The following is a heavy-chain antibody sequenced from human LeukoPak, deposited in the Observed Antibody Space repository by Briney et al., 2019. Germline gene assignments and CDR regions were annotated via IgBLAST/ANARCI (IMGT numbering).Heavy chain of an antibody. J-gene: IGHJ4*02. CDR2: ISGSGGST. CDR1: GFTFSSYA. CDR3: ARYRGTTELDY. D-gene: IGHD2/OR15-2a*01. Sequence: PSGGSLRLSCAASGFTFSSYAMSWVRQAPGKGLEWVSAISGSGGSTYYADSVKGRFTISRDNSKNTLYLQVNSLRAEDTAVYYCARYRGTTELDYWGQGTLVTVSS. V-gene: IGHV3-23*01.